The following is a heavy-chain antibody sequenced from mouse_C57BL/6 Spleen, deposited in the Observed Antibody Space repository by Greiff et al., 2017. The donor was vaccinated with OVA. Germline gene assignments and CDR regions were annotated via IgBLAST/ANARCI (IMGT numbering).Heavy chain of an antibody. V-gene: IGHV1-82*01. CDR1: GYAFSSSW. J-gene: IGHJ2*01. CDR3: ARSPLYITTVVATDFDY. Sequence: QVQLQQSGPELVKPGASVKISCKASGYAFSSSWMNWVKQRPGKGLEWIGRIYPGDGDTNYNGKFKGKATLTADKSSSTAYMQLSSLTSEDSAVYFCARSPLYITTVVATDFDYWGQGTTLTVSS. D-gene: IGHD1-1*01. CDR2: IYPGDGDT.